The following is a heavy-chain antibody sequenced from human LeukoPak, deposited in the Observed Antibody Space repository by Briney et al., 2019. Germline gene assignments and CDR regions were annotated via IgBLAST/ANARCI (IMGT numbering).Heavy chain of an antibody. CDR2: ISGSGGST. CDR3: AKDAGYSGYDPGDY. J-gene: IGHJ4*02. CDR1: GFTFTSYA. D-gene: IGHD5-12*01. V-gene: IGHV3-23*01. Sequence: GGSPRLSCAASGFTFTSYAMTWVRQAPGKGLEWVSAISGSGGSTYYADSVKGRFTISRDNSKNTLYLQMNSLRAEDTAVYYCAKDAGYSGYDPGDYWGQGTLVTVSS.